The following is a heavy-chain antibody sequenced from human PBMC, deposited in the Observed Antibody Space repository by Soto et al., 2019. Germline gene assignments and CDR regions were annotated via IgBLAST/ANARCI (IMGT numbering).Heavy chain of an antibody. J-gene: IGHJ6*03. CDR1: GGSISSYY. D-gene: IGHD5-18*01. Sequence: PSETLSLTCTVSGGSISSYYWSWIRQPPGKGLEWIGYIYYSGSTNYNPPLKSRVTISVDTSKNQFSLKLSSVTAADTAVYYCARLGYGYYYYYYMDVWGKGTTVTVSS. CDR2: IYYSGST. V-gene: IGHV4-59*08. CDR3: ARLGYGYYYYYYMDV.